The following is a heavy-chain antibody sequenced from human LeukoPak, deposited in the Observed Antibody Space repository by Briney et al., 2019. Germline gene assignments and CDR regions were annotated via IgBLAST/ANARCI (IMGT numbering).Heavy chain of an antibody. CDR2: ISSSSSYV. J-gene: IGHJ4*02. V-gene: IGHV3-21*01. D-gene: IGHD3-10*01. Sequence: GGSLRLSCAASGFTFSSYSMNWVRQAPGKGLEWVSSISSSSSYVYYADSVKGRFTISRDNAKNSLYLQMNSLRAEDTAVYYCARDAKREGDDYWGQGTLVTASS. CDR3: ARDAKREGDDY. CDR1: GFTFSSYS.